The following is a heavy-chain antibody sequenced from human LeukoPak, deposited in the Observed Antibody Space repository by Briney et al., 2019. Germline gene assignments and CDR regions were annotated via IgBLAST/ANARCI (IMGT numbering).Heavy chain of an antibody. J-gene: IGHJ4*02. CDR2: IIPILGIT. CDR3: ARALLWFGEPSHIDY. CDR1: GGTFSSYA. D-gene: IGHD3-10*01. V-gene: IGHV1-69*04. Sequence: GASVKVSFKASGGTFSSYAISWMRQAPGQGLEWMGRIIPILGITSYAQKFQDRVTITADKSTSTAYMELSSLRSEDTAVYYCARALLWFGEPSHIDYWGQGTLVTASS.